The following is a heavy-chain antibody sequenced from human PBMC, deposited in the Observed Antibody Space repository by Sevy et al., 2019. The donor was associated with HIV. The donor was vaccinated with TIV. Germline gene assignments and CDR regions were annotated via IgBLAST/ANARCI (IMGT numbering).Heavy chain of an antibody. J-gene: IGHJ4*02. CDR1: GFTFSSFG. V-gene: IGHV3-7*03. CDR3: ARRYFDL. Sequence: GGSLRLSCKASGFTFSSFGMQWVRQAPGKGLEWVANIRQDGSEMYYVGSVKGRFTISRDNAKNALYLQMDGLRAEDTAVYYCARRYFDLWAQGTLVTVSS. CDR2: IRQDGSEM.